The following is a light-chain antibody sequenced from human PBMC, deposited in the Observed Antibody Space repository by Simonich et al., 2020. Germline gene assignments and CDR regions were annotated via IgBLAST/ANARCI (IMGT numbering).Light chain of an antibody. CDR2: LCF. CDR1: QRLLHSNGYNY. J-gene: IGKJ3*01. V-gene: IGKV2-28*01. Sequence: DIVMTQSPLSLTVTPGETASITCRSSQRLLHSNGYNYLDCYLQKPGPSPQLLLYLCFNRASGVPDRFSGSGSGTDFTLKISRVEAEDVGVYYCMQALQTPFTFGPGTKVDIK. CDR3: MQALQTPFT.